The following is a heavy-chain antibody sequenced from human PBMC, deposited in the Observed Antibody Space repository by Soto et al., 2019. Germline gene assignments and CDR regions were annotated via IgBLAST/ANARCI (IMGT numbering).Heavy chain of an antibody. CDR1: GFVFTISS. D-gene: IGHD3-22*01. Sequence: SVKVSCKASGFVFTISSVQWARQARGQRLEWIGWITVGTGNTNYAQKFQERVTITRDMSTSTAYMELSNLRSEDTAIYYCAAGDSSGYYGGWGQGTQVTVSS. V-gene: IGHV1-58*01. J-gene: IGHJ1*01. CDR3: AAGDSSGYYGG. CDR2: ITVGTGNT.